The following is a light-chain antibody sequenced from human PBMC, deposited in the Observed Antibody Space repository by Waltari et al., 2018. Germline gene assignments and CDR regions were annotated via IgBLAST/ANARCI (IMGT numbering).Light chain of an antibody. CDR2: GKD. CDR3: HSRVVSNVRGA. J-gene: IGLJ2*01. CDR1: SIRSYD. V-gene: IGLV3-19*01. Sequence: SSELTQDPAVSVALGQTVRITCQGDSIRSYDESRYQQKPGQAPILVIYGKDNRPSGIPDRFSGSTSGNTASLTITGSQAEDEADYYCHSRVVSNVRGAFGGGTKLTVL.